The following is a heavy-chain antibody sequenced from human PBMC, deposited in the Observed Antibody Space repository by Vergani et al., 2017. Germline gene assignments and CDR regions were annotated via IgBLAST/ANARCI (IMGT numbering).Heavy chain of an antibody. D-gene: IGHD3-22*01. CDR3: ASWYYYDSSGYYYQAFDI. J-gene: IGHJ3*02. CDR1: GYTFTSYG. CDR2: ISAYNGNT. Sequence: QVQLVQSGAEVKKPGASVKVSCKASGYTFTSYGISWVRQAPGQGLEWMGWISAYNGNTNYAQKLQGRVTMTTDTSTSTAYMELSSLRSEDTAVYYCASWYYYDSSGYYYQAFDIWGQGTMVTVSS. V-gene: IGHV1-18*01.